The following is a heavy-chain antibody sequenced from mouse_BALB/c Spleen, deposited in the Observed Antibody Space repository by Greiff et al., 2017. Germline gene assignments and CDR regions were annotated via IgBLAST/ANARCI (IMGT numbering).Heavy chain of an antibody. J-gene: IGHJ4*01. D-gene: IGHD2-2*01. V-gene: IGHV3-8*02. CDR3: ARGYYGNDEAMDY. Sequence: EVQLVESGPRLVKPSQTLSLTCSVTGDSITSGYWNWIRKFPGNKLEYMGYISYSGSTYDNPSLKSRISISRDTSKNQSYLQLNSVTTEDTSTYYCARGYYGNDEAMDYWGQGTSVTVSS. CDR2: ISYSGST. CDR1: GDSITSGY.